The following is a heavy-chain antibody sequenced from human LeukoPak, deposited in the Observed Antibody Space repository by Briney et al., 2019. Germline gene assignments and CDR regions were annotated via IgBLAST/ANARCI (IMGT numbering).Heavy chain of an antibody. CDR1: GYIFTSYY. J-gene: IGHJ6*03. CDR3: ARGSSSGWLYYYYYMDV. V-gene: IGHV1-46*01. CDR2: INPSGGST. D-gene: IGHD3-10*01. Sequence: GASVKVSCKASGYIFTSYYMHWVRQAPGQGLEWMGIINPSGGSTSYAQKFQGRVTMTRDMSTSTVYMELSSLRSEDTAVYYCARGSSSGWLYYYYYMDVWGKGTTVTVSS.